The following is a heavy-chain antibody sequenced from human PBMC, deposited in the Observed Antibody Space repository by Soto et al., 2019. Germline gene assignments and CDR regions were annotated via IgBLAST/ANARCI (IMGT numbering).Heavy chain of an antibody. CDR3: ARDIAARSRAYMDV. CDR1: GGSISSGGYY. Sequence: QVQLQESGPGLVKPSQTLSLTCTVSGGSISSGGYYWSWIRQHPGKGLEWIGYIYYSGSTYYNPSLKSRVTISVDTSKTQFSLKLRSVTAADTAVYYCARDIAARSRAYMDVWGKGTTVTVSS. V-gene: IGHV4-31*03. D-gene: IGHD6-6*01. J-gene: IGHJ6*03. CDR2: IYYSGST.